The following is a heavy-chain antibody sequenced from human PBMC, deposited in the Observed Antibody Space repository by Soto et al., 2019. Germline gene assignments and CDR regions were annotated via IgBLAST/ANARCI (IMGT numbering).Heavy chain of an antibody. V-gene: IGHV3-48*02. D-gene: IGHD5-18*01. J-gene: IGHJ6*02. CDR1: GFTLSSYS. CDR3: ARIQPGGYYGMDV. Sequence: LRPSCAASGFTLSSYSMNWVRQAPGKGLELVSYISSSSSTIYCADSVKGRFTISRDNAKNSLYLQMNSLRDEDTAVYYCARIQPGGYYGMDVWGQGTTVTVSS. CDR2: ISSSSSTI.